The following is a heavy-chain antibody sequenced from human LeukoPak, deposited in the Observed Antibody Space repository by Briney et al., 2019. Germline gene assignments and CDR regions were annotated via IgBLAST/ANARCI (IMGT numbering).Heavy chain of an antibody. CDR2: ISYDGSNK. CDR1: GFTFSSYA. V-gene: IGHV3-30*04. Sequence: GGSLRLSCAASGFTFSSYAMHWVRQAPGKGLEWVAVISYDGSNKYYADSVKGRFTTSRDNSKNTLYLQMNSLRAEDTAVYYCARGRLRFLEWLLEIDYWGQGTLVTVSS. J-gene: IGHJ4*02. CDR3: ARGRLRFLEWLLEIDY. D-gene: IGHD3-3*01.